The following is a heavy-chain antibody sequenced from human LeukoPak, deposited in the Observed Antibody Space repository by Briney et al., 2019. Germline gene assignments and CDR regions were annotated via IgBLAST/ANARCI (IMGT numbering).Heavy chain of an antibody. CDR2: ISTSSDYI. D-gene: IGHD3-10*01. CDR3: ARGRSITILRGVAISDGFDM. CDR1: GFTFSTYS. Sequence: PGVSLRLSCAASGFTFSTYSMNWVRQAPGKGLEWVSSISTSSDYIYYAGSLKGRFTLSRDNAKNSLYLHMNSLRPDDTAVYYCARGRSITILRGVAISDGFDMWGQGTKVTVSS. V-gene: IGHV3-21*06. J-gene: IGHJ3*02.